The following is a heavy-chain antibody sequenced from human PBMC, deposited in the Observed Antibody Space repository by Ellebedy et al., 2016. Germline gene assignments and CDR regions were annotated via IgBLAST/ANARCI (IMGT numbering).Heavy chain of an antibody. CDR1: GYTFTSYG. Sequence: ASVKVSXXASGYTFTSYGISWVRQAPGQGLEWMGWISAYNGNTNYAQKLQGRVTMTTDTSTSTAYMELRSLRSDDTAVYYCAREDPVRGVIIHYFDYWGQGTLVTVSS. D-gene: IGHD3-10*01. CDR3: AREDPVRGVIIHYFDY. V-gene: IGHV1-18*01. CDR2: ISAYNGNT. J-gene: IGHJ4*02.